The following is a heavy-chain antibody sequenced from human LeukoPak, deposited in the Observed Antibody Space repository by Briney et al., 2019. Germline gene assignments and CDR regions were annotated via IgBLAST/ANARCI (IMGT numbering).Heavy chain of an antibody. CDR3: VREARAYHYTSFDY. D-gene: IGHD4-11*01. Sequence: PGGSLRLSCTASGFTLGGHDMHWVRQTTGDGLEWVAAVSAGHHAFYAGSVKGRFTVSREDAKNSLYLQMISLRAGDTAVYYCVREARAYHYTSFDYWGQGSMVTVSS. V-gene: IGHV3-13*01. CDR1: GFTLGGHD. J-gene: IGHJ4*02. CDR2: VSAGHHA.